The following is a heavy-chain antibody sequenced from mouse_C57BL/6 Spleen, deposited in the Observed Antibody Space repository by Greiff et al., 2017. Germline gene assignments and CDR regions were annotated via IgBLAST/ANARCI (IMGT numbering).Heavy chain of an antibody. CDR2: INPNNGGT. J-gene: IGHJ2*01. Sequence: EVQLQQSGPELVKPGASVKISCKASGYTFTDYYMNWVKQSHGKSLEWIGDINPNNGGTSYNQKFKGKATLTVDKSSSTAYMELRSLTSEDSAVYYCARETYYSNWCDYWGQGTTLTVSS. V-gene: IGHV1-26*01. CDR3: ARETYYSNWCDY. CDR1: GYTFTDYY. D-gene: IGHD2-5*01.